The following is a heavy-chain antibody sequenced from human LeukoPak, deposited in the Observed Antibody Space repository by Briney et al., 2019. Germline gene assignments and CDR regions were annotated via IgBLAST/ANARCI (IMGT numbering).Heavy chain of an antibody. CDR1: GFTFSSYN. V-gene: IGHV3-21*01. Sequence: GGSLGLSCAASGFTFSSYNMNWVRQAPGKGLEWVSSISSSSDYIYYADSVKGRFTISRDNAKNSLYLQMKSLRAEDTAVYYCARGKTSQNIVTRKTYNWFDPWGQGTLVTVSS. CDR2: ISSSSDYI. J-gene: IGHJ5*02. CDR3: ARGKTSQNIVTRKTYNWFDP. D-gene: IGHD2/OR15-2a*01.